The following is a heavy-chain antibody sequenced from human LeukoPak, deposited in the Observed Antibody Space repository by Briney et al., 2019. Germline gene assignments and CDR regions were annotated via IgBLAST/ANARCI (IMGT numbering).Heavy chain of an antibody. J-gene: IGHJ4*02. Sequence: GGSLRLSCAASGFTFSSYEMNWVRQAPGKGLEWVSYISSSGSTIYYADSVKGRFTISRDNAKNSLYLQMNSLRAEDAAVYYCAKAPVTSCSGVYCYPFDYWGQGTLVTVSS. CDR3: AKAPVTSCSGVYCYPFDY. CDR1: GFTFSSYE. CDR2: ISSSGSTI. V-gene: IGHV3-48*03. D-gene: IGHD2-15*01.